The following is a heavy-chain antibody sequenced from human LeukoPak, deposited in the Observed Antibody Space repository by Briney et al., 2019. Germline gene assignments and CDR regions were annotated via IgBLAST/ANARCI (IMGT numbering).Heavy chain of an antibody. D-gene: IGHD2-21*02. J-gene: IGHJ4*02. CDR1: GFTLSSYA. V-gene: IGHV3-23*01. CDR2: ISVSGNT. CDR3: AKGSRGSCRGAYCYSFDN. Sequence: PGGSLRLSCAASGFTLSSYAMSWVRQAPGKGLEWVSAISVSGNTYHADSVKGRFTISRVNSRNTLYLQMNRLRVEDTAVYYCAKGSRGSCRGAYCYSFDNWGQGAVVTVSS.